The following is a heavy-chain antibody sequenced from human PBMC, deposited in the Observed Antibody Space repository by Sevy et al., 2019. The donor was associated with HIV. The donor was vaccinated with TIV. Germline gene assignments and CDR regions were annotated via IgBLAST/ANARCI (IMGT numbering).Heavy chain of an antibody. D-gene: IGHD3-22*01. V-gene: IGHV1-18*01. J-gene: IGHJ4*02. CDR2: ISAYNGNT. CDR1: GYTFTSYG. CDR3: ARGPYYSDSSGDYYMYDY. Sequence: ASVKVSCKASGYTFTSYGISWVRQAPGQGLEWMGWISAYNGNTNYAQKLQGRVTMTTDTYTSTAYMELRSLRSDDTAVYYCARGPYYSDSSGDYYMYDYWGQGTLVTVSS.